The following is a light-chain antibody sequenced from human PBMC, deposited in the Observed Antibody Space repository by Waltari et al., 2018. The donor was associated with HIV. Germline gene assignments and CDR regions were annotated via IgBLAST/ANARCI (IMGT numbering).Light chain of an antibody. CDR1: SSNVGNQG. CDR2: RSD. Sequence: AGLTQPPSVSKGLRQTANITCSGNSSNVGNQGAASLQHHQGHPPKLLSYRSDSRPSGISERFSASMSGNIAFLTIIGLQPEDEADYYCSAWDSTLSALVFGTGTKVTVL. CDR3: SAWDSTLSALV. V-gene: IGLV10-54*04. J-gene: IGLJ1*01.